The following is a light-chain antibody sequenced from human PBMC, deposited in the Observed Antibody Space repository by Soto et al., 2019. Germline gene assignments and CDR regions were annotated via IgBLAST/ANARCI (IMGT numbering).Light chain of an antibody. CDR3: SSYTTSGTRYV. Sequence: QSALTQPASVSGSPGQSITISCTGTSSDVGAYNYVSWFQQHPGKAPKLMIYDVSDRPSGVSNRFSGSKSVNTASLTISGLQAEDEADYYCSSYTTSGTRYVFGTGTKLTVL. CDR2: DVS. CDR1: SSDVGAYNY. V-gene: IGLV2-14*01. J-gene: IGLJ1*01.